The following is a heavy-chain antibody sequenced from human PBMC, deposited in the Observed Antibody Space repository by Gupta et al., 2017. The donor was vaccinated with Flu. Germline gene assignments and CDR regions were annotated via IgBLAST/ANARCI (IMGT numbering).Heavy chain of an antibody. CDR2: ISPYNGHA. CDR1: GYTFTSLA. CDR3: ARAIQLWATAADSLDV. Sequence: QVRLEQSGAEVKKPGASVRVSCKTSGYTFTSLAIGWVRQAPGHGLELMGWISPYNGHANYAQRFQGRVTMTTDTSTSTAYLELRSLKSDDTAVYFCARAIQLWATAADSLDVWGQGTMVIVSS. D-gene: IGHD1-1*01. V-gene: IGHV1-18*01. J-gene: IGHJ3*01.